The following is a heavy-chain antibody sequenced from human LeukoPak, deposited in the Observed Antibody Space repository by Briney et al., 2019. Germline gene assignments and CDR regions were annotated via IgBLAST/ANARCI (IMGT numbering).Heavy chain of an antibody. CDR3: ASTRRRSSWYPSLGIDYYYYYGMDV. D-gene: IGHD6-13*01. Sequence: ASVKVSCKASGYTFTSYDINWVRQATGQGLEWMGWMNPHSGNTGYAQKFQGRVTMTRNTSISTAYMELSSLRSEDTAVYYCASTRRRSSWYPSLGIDYYYYYGMDVWGQGTTVTVSS. CDR2: MNPHSGNT. J-gene: IGHJ6*02. CDR1: GYTFTSYD. V-gene: IGHV1-8*01.